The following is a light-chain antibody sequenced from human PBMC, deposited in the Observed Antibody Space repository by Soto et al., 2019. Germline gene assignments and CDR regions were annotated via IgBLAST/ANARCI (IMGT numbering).Light chain of an antibody. J-gene: IGLJ2*01. CDR1: SSDVGGYNY. CDR2: DVT. CDR3: CSYAASAI. V-gene: IGLV2-11*01. Sequence: QSALTQPRSVSGSPGQSLTISCTGSSSDVGGYNYVSWYQQHPGKAPKLMIYDVTKRPSGVPDRFSGSKSGNTASLTISGLQADDEADYFCCSYAASAIFGGGTKLTVL.